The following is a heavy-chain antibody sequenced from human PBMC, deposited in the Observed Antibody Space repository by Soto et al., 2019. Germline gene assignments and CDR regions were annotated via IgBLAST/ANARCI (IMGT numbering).Heavy chain of an antibody. Sequence: TLSLTCAVYGVSFSGYYWSCIRQPPGKGLEWIGEINHSGSTNYNPSLKSRVTISVDTSKNQFSLKLSSVTAADTAVYYCAIPAGSTVTTVHYYYGMDVWGQGTTVTVSS. CDR1: GVSFSGYY. V-gene: IGHV4-34*01. J-gene: IGHJ6*02. CDR3: AIPAGSTVTTVHYYYGMDV. CDR2: INHSGST. D-gene: IGHD4-17*01.